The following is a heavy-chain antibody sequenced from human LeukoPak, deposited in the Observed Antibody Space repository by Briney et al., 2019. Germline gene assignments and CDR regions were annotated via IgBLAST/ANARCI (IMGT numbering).Heavy chain of an antibody. CDR2: IYYSGST. Sequence: SETLSLTCAVSGGSISSYYWSWIRRPPGKGLEWIGYIYYSGSTHYNPSLKSRVTISVDRSKNQFSLNLSSVTAADTAIYYCARGRGYNYPFDYWGQGTLVTVSS. CDR1: GGSISSYY. J-gene: IGHJ4*02. V-gene: IGHV4-59*01. CDR3: ARGRGYNYPFDY. D-gene: IGHD5-18*01.